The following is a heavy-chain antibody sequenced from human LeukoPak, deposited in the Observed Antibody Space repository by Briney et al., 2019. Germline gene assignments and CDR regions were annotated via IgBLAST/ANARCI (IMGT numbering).Heavy chain of an antibody. V-gene: IGHV4-4*07. CDR2: IYTSGST. CDR3: ASSYYYDSSGYFAYDY. Sequence: SETLSLTCTVSGGSISSYYWSWIRQPAGKGLEWIGRIYTSGSTNYNPSLKSRVTISVDTSKNQFSLKLSSVTAADTAVYYCASSYYYDSSGYFAYDYWGQGTLVTVSS. D-gene: IGHD3-22*01. J-gene: IGHJ4*02. CDR1: GGSISSYY.